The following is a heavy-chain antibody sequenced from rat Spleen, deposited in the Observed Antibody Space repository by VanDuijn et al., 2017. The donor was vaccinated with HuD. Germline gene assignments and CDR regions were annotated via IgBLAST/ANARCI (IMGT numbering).Heavy chain of an antibody. CDR1: GFTFSDYG. Sequence: EVQLVESGGGLVQPGRSLKLSCAAPGFTFSDYGMALVRQAPTKGLEWVATISYGDSSGHSSTYYRDSVKGRFTVSRDNAKSTLYLQMDSQRSEDTATYYCARQETSGYSNWFTYWGQGTLVTVSS. D-gene: IGHD4-3*01. CDR2: ISYGDSSGHSST. J-gene: IGHJ3*01. CDR3: ARQETSGYSNWFTY. V-gene: IGHV5-29*01.